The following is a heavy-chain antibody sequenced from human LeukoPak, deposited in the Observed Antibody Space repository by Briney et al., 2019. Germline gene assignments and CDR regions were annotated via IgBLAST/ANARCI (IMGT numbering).Heavy chain of an antibody. CDR2: ISGSGGST. CDR1: GFTFSSYA. CDR3: AKSGSSYDFWSGQEGLYYFDY. D-gene: IGHD3-3*01. Sequence: GGSLRLSCAASGFTFSSYAMSWVRQAPGKGLEWVSAISGSGGSTYYADSVKGRFTISRDNSKNTLYLQMNSLRAEDTAVYYCAKSGSSYDFWSGQEGLYYFDYWGQGTLVTVSS. J-gene: IGHJ4*02. V-gene: IGHV3-23*01.